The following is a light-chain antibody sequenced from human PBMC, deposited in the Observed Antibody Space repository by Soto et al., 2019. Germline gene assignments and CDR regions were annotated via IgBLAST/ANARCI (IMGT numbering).Light chain of an antibody. CDR2: YDR. V-gene: IGLV3-21*04. Sequence: SYEPTQPPSVSAAPGEPARITCGGNNIGSKSVHWYQQKPGQAPILVISYDRDRPSGIPDRFSGFNSGNTATLIISGVEAGDEADYYCQVWDSGSDHVVFGGGTKLTVL. J-gene: IGLJ2*01. CDR1: NIGSKS. CDR3: QVWDSGSDHVV.